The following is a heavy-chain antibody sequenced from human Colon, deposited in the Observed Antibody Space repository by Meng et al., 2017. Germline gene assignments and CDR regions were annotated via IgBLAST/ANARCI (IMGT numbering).Heavy chain of an antibody. CDR1: GFAFSNYG. V-gene: IGHV3-33*01. D-gene: IGHD1-14*01. CDR3: ARGNRGYFYGMDV. J-gene: IGHJ6*02. CDR2: IWYDGTKK. Sequence: GESLKISCSASGFAFSNYGFHWVRQAPGKGLEWVAVIWYDGTKKSYVYSVKGRFTISRDNSKSTFYLQMNSLSAEDTAIYYCARGNRGYFYGMDVWGQGTTVTVSS.